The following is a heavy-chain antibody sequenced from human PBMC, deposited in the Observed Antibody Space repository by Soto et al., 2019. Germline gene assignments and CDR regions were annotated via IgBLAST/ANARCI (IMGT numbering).Heavy chain of an antibody. V-gene: IGHV3-53*01. D-gene: IGHD4-17*01. CDR3: ARGFNRLDN. CDR2: IYSGGST. J-gene: IGHJ4*02. CDR1: GFTFSNYA. Sequence: PGGSLRLSCAASGFTFSNYAVTWVRQAPGKGLEWVSVIYSGGSTYYADSVKGRFTISRDNSKNTLHLQMNSLRAEDTAGYYCARGFNRLDNWGQGTLVNVSS.